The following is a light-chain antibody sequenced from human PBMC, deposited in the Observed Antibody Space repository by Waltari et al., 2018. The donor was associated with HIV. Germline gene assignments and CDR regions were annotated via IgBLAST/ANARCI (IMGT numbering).Light chain of an antibody. CDR1: NIGSYS. CDR3: QVWDSNRDDYV. Sequence: SYVLTQAPSVSVAPGQTARITCGGNNIGSYSVHWYQQKPGQAPVLVVYDDSDRPSGIPKRLYCSNSDNTATLTIIRVEAGDDADYSCQVWDSNRDDYVFGGWTKLTVL. V-gene: IGLV3-21*02. J-gene: IGLJ2*01. CDR2: DDS.